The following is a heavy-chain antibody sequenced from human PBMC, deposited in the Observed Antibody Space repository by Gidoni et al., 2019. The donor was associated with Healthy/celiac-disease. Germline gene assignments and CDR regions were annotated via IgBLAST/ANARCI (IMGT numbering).Heavy chain of an antibody. Sequence: QLQLQESGPGLVKPSETLSLTCTVSGGSISSSSYYWGWIRQPPGKGLEWIGSIYYSGSTYYNPSLKSRVTISVDTSKNQFSLKLSSVTAADTAVYYCARQGWVGATTFDYWGQGTLVTVSS. V-gene: IGHV4-39*01. CDR3: ARQGWVGATTFDY. CDR2: IYYSGST. D-gene: IGHD1-26*01. CDR1: GGSISSSSYY. J-gene: IGHJ4*02.